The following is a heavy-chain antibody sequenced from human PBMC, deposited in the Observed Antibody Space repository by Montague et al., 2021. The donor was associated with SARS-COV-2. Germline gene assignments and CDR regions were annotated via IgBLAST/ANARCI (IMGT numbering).Heavy chain of an antibody. Sequence: SETLSLTCSVSGDSINNSRYYWGWIRQPPGKGLEWIGTIYYSGSAYYXPSLKSRVTISVDTSKDQFSLKLTSVTATDTAVYYCARLESTRGVIIRGAFHIWGQGTKVTVSS. CDR3: ARLESTRGVIIRGAFHI. D-gene: IGHD3-10*01. J-gene: IGHJ3*02. CDR2: IYYSGSA. CDR1: GDSINNSRYY. V-gene: IGHV4-39*01.